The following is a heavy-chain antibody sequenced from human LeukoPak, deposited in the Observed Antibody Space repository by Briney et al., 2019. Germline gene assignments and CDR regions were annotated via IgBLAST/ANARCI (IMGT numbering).Heavy chain of an antibody. CDR3: AKDHGFIGSNWFDP. CDR2: INPDSGDA. V-gene: IGHV1-2*06. CDR1: GYTFTDYY. D-gene: IGHD3-10*01. J-gene: IGHJ5*02. Sequence: VASVTVSCKASGYTFTDYYIHWVRQAPGQGLEWMGRINPDSGDANSAQKFQGRVIMTRDTSISTAYMELRRLRSDDTATYYCAKDHGFIGSNWFDPWGQGTLVTVSS.